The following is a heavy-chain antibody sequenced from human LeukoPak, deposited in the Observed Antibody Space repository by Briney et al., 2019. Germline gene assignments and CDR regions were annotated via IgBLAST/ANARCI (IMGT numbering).Heavy chain of an antibody. Sequence: GASVTVSCKASGGTFSSYAISWVRRAPGQGLEWMGRIIPILGIANYAQKFQGRVTITADKSTSTAYMELSSLRSEDTAVYYCARDWDAGYSYGYGDRYYYYGMDVWGQGTTVTVSS. CDR1: GGTFSSYA. D-gene: IGHD5-18*01. CDR3: ARDWDAGYSYGYGDRYYYYGMDV. V-gene: IGHV1-69*04. CDR2: IIPILGIA. J-gene: IGHJ6*02.